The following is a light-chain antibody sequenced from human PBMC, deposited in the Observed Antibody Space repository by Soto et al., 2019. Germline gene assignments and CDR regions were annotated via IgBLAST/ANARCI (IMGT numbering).Light chain of an antibody. CDR2: DAS. J-gene: IGKJ4*01. Sequence: IVLTQSPATLSLSPGERATLSCRASQSVSSYLAWYQQKPGQAPRVLIYDASNRATGIPAMFSGSGSGTDFTLTISRLKPEDFEVYYCKHRNNWSFGGGTKVEIK. CDR1: QSVSSY. CDR3: KHRNNWS. V-gene: IGKV3-11*01.